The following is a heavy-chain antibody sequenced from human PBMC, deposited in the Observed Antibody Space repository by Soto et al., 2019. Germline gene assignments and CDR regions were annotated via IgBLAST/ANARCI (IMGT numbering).Heavy chain of an antibody. V-gene: IGHV1-2*04. Sequence: QVQLVQSGAEVKKPGASVKVSCKASGYTFTGYYMHWVRQAPGQGLEWMGWINPNSGGTNYAQKFQGWVNMTKDTSISTAYMELRRLRSDDTAVYYCARGHTVGPHKTDNWFDPWGQGTLVTVSS. J-gene: IGHJ5*02. CDR1: GYTFTGYY. CDR3: ARGHTVGPHKTDNWFDP. CDR2: INPNSGGT. D-gene: IGHD4-4*01.